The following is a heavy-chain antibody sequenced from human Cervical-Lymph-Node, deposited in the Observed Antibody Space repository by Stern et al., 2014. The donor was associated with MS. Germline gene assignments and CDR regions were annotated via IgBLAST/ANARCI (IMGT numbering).Heavy chain of an antibody. Sequence: QMQLVQSGPEVKKPGTSVKVSCKASGFTFTSSAVQWVRQARGQRLEWIGLIVVGSGNTNYAQKFQERVTITRDMSTSTAYMELSSLRSEDTAVYYCAAERSYSSGWYDVDYWGQGTLVTVSS. CDR2: IVVGSGNT. J-gene: IGHJ4*02. CDR1: GFTFTSSA. D-gene: IGHD6-19*01. CDR3: AAERSYSSGWYDVDY. V-gene: IGHV1-58*01.